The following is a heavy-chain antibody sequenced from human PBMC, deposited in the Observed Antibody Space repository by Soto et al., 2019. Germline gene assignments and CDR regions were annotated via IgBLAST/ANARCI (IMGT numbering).Heavy chain of an antibody. CDR2: IIPIFGTA. V-gene: IGHV1-69*01. CDR3: ARGGIVVVPAAMRHGSWFDP. CDR1: GGTFSSYA. J-gene: IGHJ5*02. D-gene: IGHD2-2*01. Sequence: QVQLVQSGAEVKKPGSSVKVSCKASGGTFSSYAISWVRQAPGQGLEWMGGIIPIFGTANYAQKFQGRVTITADESTSTAYMELSSLRSEDTAVYYCARGGIVVVPAAMRHGSWFDPWGQGTLVTVSS.